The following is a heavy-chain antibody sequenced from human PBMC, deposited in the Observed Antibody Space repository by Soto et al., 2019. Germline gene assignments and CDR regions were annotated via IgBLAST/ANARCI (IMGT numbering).Heavy chain of an antibody. CDR2: IYYSGST. J-gene: IGHJ4*02. D-gene: IGHD3-22*01. Sequence: SETLSLTCTVSGGSISSYYWSWIRQPPGKGLEWIGYIYYSGSTNYNPSLKSRLTISVDASKNQFSLKLSSVTAADTAVYYCARSDHYYYDSSGYWDYWGQGTLVTVSS. V-gene: IGHV4-59*08. CDR1: GGSISSYY. CDR3: ARSDHYYYDSSGYWDY.